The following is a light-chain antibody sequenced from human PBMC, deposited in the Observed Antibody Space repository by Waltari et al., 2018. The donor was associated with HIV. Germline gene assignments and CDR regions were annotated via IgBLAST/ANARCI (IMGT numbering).Light chain of an antibody. V-gene: IGKV3-20*01. J-gene: IGKJ4*01. CDR3: QQYGRSPRLT. CDR2: ASS. CDR1: QSVSRSS. Sequence: EIVLTQSPGTLSLSPGQRATLVCRATQSVSRSSLAWYQQKRGKAPMLLIYASSNRATGIPVRFSGSGSGTVFSLTISRLDPEDSSVYYCQQYGRSPRLTFGGGSKVEIK.